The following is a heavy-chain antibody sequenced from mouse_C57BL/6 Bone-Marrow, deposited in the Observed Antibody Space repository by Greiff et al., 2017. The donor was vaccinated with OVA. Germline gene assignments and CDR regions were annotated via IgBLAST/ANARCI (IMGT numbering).Heavy chain of an antibody. J-gene: IGHJ2*01. CDR2: ISNGGGST. V-gene: IGHV5-12*01. CDR3: ARADGY. Sequence: DVKLVESGGGLVQPGGSLKLSCAASGFTFSDYYMYWVRQTPEKRLEWVAYISNGGGSTYYPDTVKGRFTISRDNAKNTLYLQMSRLKSEDTAMYYCARADGYWGQGTTLTVSS. CDR1: GFTFSDYY. D-gene: IGHD2-3*01.